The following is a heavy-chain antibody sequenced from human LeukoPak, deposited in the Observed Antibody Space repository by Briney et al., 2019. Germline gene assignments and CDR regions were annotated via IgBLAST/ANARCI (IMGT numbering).Heavy chain of an antibody. V-gene: IGHV3-74*01. CDR3: YGANADH. CDR2: INTDGSST. D-gene: IGHD4-17*01. CDR1: GFTFSSYW. J-gene: IGHJ4*02. Sequence: PGGSLRLSCAASGFTFSSYWMHWVRQAPGKGLVWVSGINTDGSSTYYADSVKGRFTISRDNAKNTLYLQMNSLRAEDTAVYYCYGANADHWGQGTLVTVSS.